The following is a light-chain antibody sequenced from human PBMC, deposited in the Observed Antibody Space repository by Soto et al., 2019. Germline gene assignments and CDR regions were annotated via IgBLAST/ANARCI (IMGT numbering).Light chain of an antibody. J-gene: IGLJ1*01. Sequence: QSVLPQPASVSGSPGKSITISCTGTSSDVGAYNLVSWYQHHPDKAPKLMISEVSNRPSGVSDRFSGSKSGNTASLTISGLQAEDEADYYCASLTTTNFVFGTGTKVTV. CDR3: ASLTTTNFV. CDR2: EVS. CDR1: SSDVGAYNL. V-gene: IGLV2-14*01.